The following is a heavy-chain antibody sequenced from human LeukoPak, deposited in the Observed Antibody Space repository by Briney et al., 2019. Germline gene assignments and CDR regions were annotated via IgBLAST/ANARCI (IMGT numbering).Heavy chain of an antibody. J-gene: IGHJ4*02. Sequence: GGSLRLSCAASGFTFSSYCMHWVRQAPGKGLVWVSRINTDGSSTSYADSVKGRFTISRDNAKNTLYLQMNSLRAEDTAVYYCARVRGYSSSSRPGYWGQGTLVTVSS. V-gene: IGHV3-74*01. D-gene: IGHD6-6*01. CDR3: ARVRGYSSSSRPGY. CDR1: GFTFSSYC. CDR2: INTDGSST.